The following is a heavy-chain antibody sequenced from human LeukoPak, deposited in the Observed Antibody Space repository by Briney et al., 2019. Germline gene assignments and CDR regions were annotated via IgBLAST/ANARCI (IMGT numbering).Heavy chain of an antibody. J-gene: IGHJ6*02. D-gene: IGHD5-18*01. V-gene: IGHV4-59*01. Sequence: SETLSPTCTVSGGSISSYYWSWIRQPPGKGLEWIGYIYYSGSTNYNPSLKSRVTISVDTSKNQFSLKLSSVTAADTAVYYCARGQGSYGSSGMDVWGQGTTVTVSS. CDR2: IYYSGST. CDR3: ARGQGSYGSSGMDV. CDR1: GGSISSYY.